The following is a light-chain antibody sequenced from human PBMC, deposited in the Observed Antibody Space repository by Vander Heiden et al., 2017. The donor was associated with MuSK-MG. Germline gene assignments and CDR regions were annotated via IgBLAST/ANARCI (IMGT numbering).Light chain of an antibody. CDR3: QRYDNPPLT. CDR1: HDIGTS. Sequence: DIRMTQSPSSLSASVGDRVTITCQASHDIGTSLKWYQQRPGKAPKLLIYDASNLETGVPSRFSGRGSGTHFTFTISPLQPEDFATYYCQRYDNPPLTFGPGTKVDVK. CDR2: DAS. V-gene: IGKV1-33*01. J-gene: IGKJ3*01.